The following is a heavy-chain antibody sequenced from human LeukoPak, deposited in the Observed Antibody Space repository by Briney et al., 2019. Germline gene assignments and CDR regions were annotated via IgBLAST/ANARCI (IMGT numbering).Heavy chain of an antibody. V-gene: IGHV3-48*01. CDR3: ATDTYSLEKDC. CDR2: ISSSSDSI. J-gene: IGHJ4*02. D-gene: IGHD2-15*01. Sequence: GGSLRLSCAASAFTFSNYNLNWVRQAPGKGLEWISYISSSSDSIYYADSVKGRFTISRDNVKNSLYLQMNSLRAEDTAVYYCATDTYSLEKDCWGQGTLVTVSS. CDR1: AFTFSNYN.